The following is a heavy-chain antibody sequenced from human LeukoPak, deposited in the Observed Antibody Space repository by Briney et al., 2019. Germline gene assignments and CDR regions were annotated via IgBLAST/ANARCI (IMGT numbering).Heavy chain of an antibody. V-gene: IGHV1-2*04. CDR1: GYTFTGYY. Sequence: GASVKVSCKASGYTFTGYYMHWVRQAPGQGLEGMGWINPNSGGTNYAQKFQGWVTMTRDTSISTACMELSRLRSDDTAVYYCAREKGWVIGTMVRGVDYGMDVWGKGTTVTVSS. CDR3: AREKGWVIGTMVRGVDYGMDV. J-gene: IGHJ6*04. CDR2: INPNSGGT. D-gene: IGHD3-10*01.